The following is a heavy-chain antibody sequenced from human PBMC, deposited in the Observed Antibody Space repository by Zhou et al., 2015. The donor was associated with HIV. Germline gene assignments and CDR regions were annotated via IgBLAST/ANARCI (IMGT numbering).Heavy chain of an antibody. CDR1: GVTFTNYA. Sequence: QVQLVQSGAEVKRPGSSVKVSCQASGVTFTNYAISWVRQAPGQGLEWMGGITPTFGGADYAQKLHGRVTITADESTXTAYMELSSLRSEDTAVYYCARDYGDYDVGNDAFDIWGQGTMVTVSS. V-gene: IGHV1-69*01. CDR2: ITPTFGGA. CDR3: ARDYGDYDVGNDAFDI. J-gene: IGHJ3*02. D-gene: IGHD4-17*01.